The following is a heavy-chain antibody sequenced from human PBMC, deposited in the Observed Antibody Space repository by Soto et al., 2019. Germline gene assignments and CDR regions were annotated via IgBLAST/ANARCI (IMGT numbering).Heavy chain of an antibody. D-gene: IGHD2-2*01. CDR2: IYPGDSDT. Sequence: GESLKISCKGSGYSFTSYWIGWVRQMPGKGLEWMGIIYPGDSDTRYSPSFQGQVTISADKSISTAYLQWSSLKASDTAMYYFARALQLAPNCSSTSCYSFAPPKNYYGMDVWGQGTTDTVSS. CDR3: ARALQLAPNCSSTSCYSFAPPKNYYGMDV. V-gene: IGHV5-51*01. CDR1: GYSFTSYW. J-gene: IGHJ6*02.